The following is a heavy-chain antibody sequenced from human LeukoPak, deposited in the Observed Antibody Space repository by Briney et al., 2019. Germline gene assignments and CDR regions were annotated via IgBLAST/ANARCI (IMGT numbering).Heavy chain of an antibody. CDR2: IYSGGST. CDR1: GFTVSSNY. J-gene: IGHJ4*02. D-gene: IGHD1-1*01. V-gene: IGHV3-53*01. CDR3: ARDHNAGGGTTGY. Sequence: PGGSLRLSCAASGFTVSSNYMSWVRQAPGKGLEWVSVIYSGGSTYYADSVKGRFTISRDNTKNTLYLQMNSLRAEDTAVYYCARDHNAGGGTTGYWGQGTLVTVSS.